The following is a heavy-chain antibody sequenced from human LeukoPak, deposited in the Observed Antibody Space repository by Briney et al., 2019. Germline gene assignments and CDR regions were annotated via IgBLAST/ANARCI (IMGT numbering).Heavy chain of an antibody. CDR1: GFTFSSYG. Sequence: PGGSLRLSCAASGFTFSSYGMSWIRQPPGKGLEWIGEINHSGSTNYNPSLKSRVTISVDTSKNQFSLKLSSVTAADTAVYYCARGGIVVVVAATRWFDPWGQGTLVTVSS. V-gene: IGHV4-34*01. D-gene: IGHD2-15*01. CDR3: ARGGIVVVVAATRWFDP. J-gene: IGHJ5*02. CDR2: INHSGST.